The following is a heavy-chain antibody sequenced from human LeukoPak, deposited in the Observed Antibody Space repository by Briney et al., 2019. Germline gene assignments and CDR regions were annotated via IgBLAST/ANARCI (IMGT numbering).Heavy chain of an antibody. J-gene: IGHJ4*02. D-gene: IGHD6-13*01. V-gene: IGHV1-46*01. Sequence: ASVKVSCKASGYTFTSYYMHWVRQAPGQGLEWMGIIDPSGGSTSYAQKFQGRVTMTRDTSTSTVYMELSSLRSEDTAVYYCARTGIAAADIFDHWGQGTLVTVSS. CDR2: IDPSGGST. CDR1: GYTFTSYY. CDR3: ARTGIAAADIFDH.